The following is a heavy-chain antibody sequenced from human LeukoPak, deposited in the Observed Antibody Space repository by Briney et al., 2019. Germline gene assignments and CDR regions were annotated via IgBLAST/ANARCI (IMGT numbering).Heavy chain of an antibody. V-gene: IGHV4-4*02. CDR1: GGSISSGNW. CDR3: ARTGQLGHYGDLLDY. D-gene: IGHD4-17*01. CDR2: IYQSGST. Sequence: PSGTLSLTCAVSGGSISSGNWWNWVRQSPGKGLEWIGEIYQSGSTTYNPSLKSRVTMSMDKSKNEFSLRLTSVTAADTAVYYCARTGQLGHYGDLLDYWGQGTLVTVSS. J-gene: IGHJ4*02.